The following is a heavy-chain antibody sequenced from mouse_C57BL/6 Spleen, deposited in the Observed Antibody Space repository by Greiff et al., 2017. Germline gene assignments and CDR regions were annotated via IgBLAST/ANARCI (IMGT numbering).Heavy chain of an antibody. Sequence: VKLLESGAELVKPGASVKISCKASGYAFSSYWMHWVKQRPGKGLEWIGQIDPGDGGTNYNGKFKGKATLPADKSSSTAYMQLSSLTSEDSAVXVCARGGWATWGQKTTLTVSS. CDR1: GYAFSSYW. CDR3: ARGGWAT. V-gene: IGHV1-80*01. D-gene: IGHD3-3*01. J-gene: IGHJ2*01. CDR2: IDPGDGGT.